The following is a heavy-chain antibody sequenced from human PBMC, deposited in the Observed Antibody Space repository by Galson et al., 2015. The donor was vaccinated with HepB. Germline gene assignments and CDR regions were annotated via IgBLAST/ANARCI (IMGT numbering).Heavy chain of an antibody. V-gene: IGHV3-15*01. D-gene: IGHD5-12*01. CDR3: TTPEWAYVDIVARIQGADY. J-gene: IGHJ4*02. CDR1: GFTFSNAW. Sequence: SLRLSCAASGFTFSNAWMSWVRQAPGKGLEWVGRIKSKTDGGTTDYAAPVKGRFTISRDDSKNTLYLQMNSLKTEDTAVYYCTTPEWAYVDIVARIQGADYWGQGTLVTVSS. CDR2: IKSKTDGGTT.